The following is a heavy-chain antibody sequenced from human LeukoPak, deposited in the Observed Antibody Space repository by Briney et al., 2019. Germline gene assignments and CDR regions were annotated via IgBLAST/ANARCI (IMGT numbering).Heavy chain of an antibody. CDR1: GGSFSGYY. CDR2: INHSGST. CDR3: ARHCPIVVVPAVDSPYANWFDP. D-gene: IGHD2-2*01. Sequence: SETLSLTCAVYGGSFSGYYWSWIRQPPGKGLEWIGEINHSGSTNYNPSLKSRVTISVDTSKNQFSLKLSSVTAADTAVYYCARHCPIVVVPAVDSPYANWFDPWGQGTLVTVSS. V-gene: IGHV4-34*01. J-gene: IGHJ5*02.